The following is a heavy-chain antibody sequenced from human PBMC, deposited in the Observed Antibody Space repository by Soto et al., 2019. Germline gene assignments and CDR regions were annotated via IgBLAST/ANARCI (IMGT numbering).Heavy chain of an antibody. D-gene: IGHD3-3*01. J-gene: IGHJ4*02. V-gene: IGHV2-5*02. CDR2: IYWDDDK. CDR1: GFSLTTSGVG. Sequence: QITLNESGPTQVKPRQTLTLTCTFSGFSLTTSGVGVGWIRQSPGKAPEWLALIYWDDDKRYSPSLKSRITNNKDPPQTQVVLTIDDLHPADTATYYCAHRVLRTVFGVVTTTAIYFDFWGQGTPVAVSS. CDR3: AHRVLRTVFGVVTTTAIYFDF.